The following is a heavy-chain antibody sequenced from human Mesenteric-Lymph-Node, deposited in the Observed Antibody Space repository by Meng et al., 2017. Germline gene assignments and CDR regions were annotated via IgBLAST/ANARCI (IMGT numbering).Heavy chain of an antibody. V-gene: IGHV4-59*01. CDR2: IYYSGST. D-gene: IGHD6-19*01. CDR1: GGSISSYY. J-gene: IGHJ4*02. Sequence: SETLSLTCTVSGGSISSYYWSWIRQPPGKGLEWIGYIYYSGSTNYNPSLKSRVTISVDTSKNQFSLKLSSVTAADTAIYYCARHGGWHFDYWGQGTLVTVSS. CDR3: ARHGGWHFDY.